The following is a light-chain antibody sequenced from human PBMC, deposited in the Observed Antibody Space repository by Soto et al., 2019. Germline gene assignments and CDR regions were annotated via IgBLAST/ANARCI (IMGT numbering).Light chain of an antibody. CDR3: QQYINSPRT. Sequence: EIVLTQSPGTLALSLGDGATLSCRASQTVNRNYLAWYLQKPGQPTRLIIYGVSNRAPGVPDRFSGGGSGTDFTLTIASLEPDDFGNYYCQQYINSPRTFGQGTRVEVK. V-gene: IGKV3-20*01. CDR1: QTVNRNY. J-gene: IGKJ1*01. CDR2: GVS.